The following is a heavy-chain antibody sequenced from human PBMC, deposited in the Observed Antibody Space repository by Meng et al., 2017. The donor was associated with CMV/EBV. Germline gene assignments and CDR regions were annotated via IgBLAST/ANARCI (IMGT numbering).Heavy chain of an antibody. Sequence: QVQLGESGGEVKQPVASVKVSCKASGYTFTSYGISWVRQAPGKGLEWMGWISAYNGNTNYAQKLQGRVPLTTATSTSTAYMELRSLISADTAVYYCARNYYCSGSWFDPWGQGTLVTVSS. CDR2: ISAYNGNT. V-gene: IGHV1-18*01. J-gene: IGHJ5*02. CDR1: GYTFTSYG. CDR3: ARNYYCSGSWFDP. D-gene: IGHD3-10*01.